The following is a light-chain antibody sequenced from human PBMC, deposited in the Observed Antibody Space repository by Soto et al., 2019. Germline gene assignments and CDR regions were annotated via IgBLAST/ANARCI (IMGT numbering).Light chain of an antibody. J-gene: IGKJ2*01. CDR1: QSVSSN. Sequence: EIVMTQSPVTLSLSPGERATLSCRASQSVSSNLAWYQQKPGQAPRLLIYGASTRATGIPARFSGSGSGTEFTLTISSLQSEDFAVYYCQQYNNWPPYTFGQGTQLEIK. V-gene: IGKV3-15*01. CDR2: GAS. CDR3: QQYNNWPPYT.